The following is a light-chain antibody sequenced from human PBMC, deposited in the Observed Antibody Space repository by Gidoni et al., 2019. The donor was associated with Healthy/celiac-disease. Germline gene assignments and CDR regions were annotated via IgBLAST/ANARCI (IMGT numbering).Light chain of an antibody. CDR1: SSNIGAGYD. CDR2: GNS. J-gene: IGLJ1*01. V-gene: IGLV1-40*01. CDR3: QSYDSSLSGYYV. Sequence: QSVLTQPPPVSGAPGQRVTISCTGSSSNIGAGYDVHWSQQLPGTAPKLLIYGNSNRPSGVPDRFSGSKSGTSASLAITGLQAEDEADYYCQSYDSSLSGYYVFGTGTKVTVL.